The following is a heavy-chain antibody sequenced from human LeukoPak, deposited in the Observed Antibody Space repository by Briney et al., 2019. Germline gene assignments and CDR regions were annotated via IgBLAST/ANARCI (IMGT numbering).Heavy chain of an antibody. CDR3: ARGTGYSVFDY. J-gene: IGHJ4*02. V-gene: IGHV3-74*01. CDR2: ISSDGSNT. Sequence: GGSLRLSCAASGFTFSSYWMHWVRQGPREGLVWVSRISSDGSNTYYADSVEGRFTISRDNAKNTMYLQMNSLRAEDTAVYYCARGTGYSVFDYWGQGTLVTVSS. D-gene: IGHD3/OR15-3a*01. CDR1: GFTFSSYW.